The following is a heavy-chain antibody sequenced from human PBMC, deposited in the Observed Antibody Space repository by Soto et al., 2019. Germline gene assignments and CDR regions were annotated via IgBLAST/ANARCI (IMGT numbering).Heavy chain of an antibody. Sequence: EVQLVQSGAEVKKPGESLKISCKGSGYSFTSYWIGWVRQMPGKGLEWMGIIYPGDSDTRYSPSFQGQVTISADKSISTAYLQWSSLKASDTAMYYCARLTMVRGDQAYNWFDPWGQGTLVTVSS. J-gene: IGHJ5*02. V-gene: IGHV5-51*03. D-gene: IGHD3-10*01. CDR1: GYSFTSYW. CDR3: ARLTMVRGDQAYNWFDP. CDR2: IYPGDSDT.